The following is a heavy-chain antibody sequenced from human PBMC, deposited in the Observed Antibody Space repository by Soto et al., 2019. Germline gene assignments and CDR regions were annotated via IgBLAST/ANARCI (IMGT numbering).Heavy chain of an antibody. CDR3: ATAFWSGYTTRTNWFDP. D-gene: IGHD3-3*01. CDR2: FDPEDGET. J-gene: IGHJ5*02. Sequence: ASVTVSCKVSGYTLTDLSMHWVRQAPGKGLEWMGGFDPEDGETIYAQKFQGRVTMTEDTSTDTAYMELSSLRSEDTAVYYCATAFWSGYTTRTNWFDPWGQGTLVTVSS. V-gene: IGHV1-24*01. CDR1: GYTLTDLS.